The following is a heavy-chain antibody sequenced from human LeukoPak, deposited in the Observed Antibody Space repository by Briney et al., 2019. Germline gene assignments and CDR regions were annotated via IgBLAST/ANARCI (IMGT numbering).Heavy chain of an antibody. CDR1: GDSISGYY. CDR3: ARGGASSEWFDP. V-gene: IGHV4-59*01. J-gene: IGHJ5*02. Sequence: SETLSLTCTVSGDSISGYYWSWIRQPPGKGLEWIAFIHSSGTTNYSPSLKSRVSISVDTSNNQFSLNVNSVTAADTAVYCCARGGASSEWFDPWGQGTLVTVSS. D-gene: IGHD6-25*01. CDR2: IHSSGTT.